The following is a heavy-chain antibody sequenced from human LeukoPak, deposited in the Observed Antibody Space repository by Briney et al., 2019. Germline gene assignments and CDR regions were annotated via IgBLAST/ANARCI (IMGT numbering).Heavy chain of an antibody. CDR2: INPNSGGT. CDR1: GYTFTGYY. Sequence: ASVKVSCKASGYTFTGYYMHWVRQAPGQGLEWMGWINPNSGGTNYAQKFQGRVTMTRDTSISTAYMELSRLRSDDTAVYYCARSGSGYYDYVWGSYRYPTGFDYWGQGTLVTVSS. CDR3: ARSGSGYYDYVWGSYRYPTGFDY. D-gene: IGHD3-16*02. V-gene: IGHV1-2*02. J-gene: IGHJ4*02.